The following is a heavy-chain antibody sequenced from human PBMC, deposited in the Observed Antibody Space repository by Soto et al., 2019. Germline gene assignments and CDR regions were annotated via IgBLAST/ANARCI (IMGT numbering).Heavy chain of an antibody. D-gene: IGHD3-3*01. CDR1: GFTFSDYY. Sequence: PGGSLRLSCAASGFTFSDYYMSWIRQAPGKGLEWVSYISSSGSTIYYADSVKGRFTVSRDNAKNSLYLQMNSLRAEDTAVYYCARDRGDFGYYDFWSGYRRDLYYFDYWGQGTLVTVSS. CDR3: ARDRGDFGYYDFWSGYRRDLYYFDY. J-gene: IGHJ4*02. V-gene: IGHV3-11*01. CDR2: ISSSGSTI.